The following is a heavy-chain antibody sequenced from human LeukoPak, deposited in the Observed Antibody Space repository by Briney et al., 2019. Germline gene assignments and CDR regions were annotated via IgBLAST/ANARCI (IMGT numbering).Heavy chain of an antibody. V-gene: IGHV3-30*04. CDR3: AKDSAFYYIDV. CDR1: GFTFRSYA. D-gene: IGHD3-10*01. Sequence: PGGSLRLSCAASGFTFRSYALHWVRQAPGKGLEWVALISYDGSNKNYADSVKGRFTISRDNSKNTLYLQMNSLRAEDTAVYYCAKDSAFYYIDVWGKGTTVTVSS. CDR2: ISYDGSNK. J-gene: IGHJ6*03.